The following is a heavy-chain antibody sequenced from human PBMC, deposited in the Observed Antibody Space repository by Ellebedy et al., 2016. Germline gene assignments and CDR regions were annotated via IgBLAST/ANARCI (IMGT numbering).Heavy chain of an antibody. J-gene: IGHJ4*02. CDR1: GFTFDDYA. D-gene: IGHD3-10*01. CDR2: ISWNSAAI. CDR3: AKGTMDYLHH. V-gene: IGHV3-9*01. Sequence: SLKISCVTSGFTFDDYALHWVRQVPGKGLEWVSGISWNSAAIGYGEAVKGRFTISRDSAKNYLYLQMNSLRVEDTALYFCAKGTMDYLHHWGQGTLVTVSS.